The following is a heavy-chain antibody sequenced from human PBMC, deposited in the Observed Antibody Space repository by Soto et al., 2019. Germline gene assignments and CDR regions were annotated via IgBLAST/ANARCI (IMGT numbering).Heavy chain of an antibody. V-gene: IGHV4-31*03. Sequence: QVQLQESGPGLVKPSQTLSLTCTVSGGSISSGGYYWSWIRQHPGKGLEWIGYIYYSGSTYYNPSLKSRVTISVDPSKNQFSLKLSSVTAADTAVYYCARGVWHGSGSYGVDYWGQGTLVTVSS. D-gene: IGHD3-10*01. J-gene: IGHJ4*02. CDR3: ARGVWHGSGSYGVDY. CDR1: GGSISSGGYY. CDR2: IYYSGST.